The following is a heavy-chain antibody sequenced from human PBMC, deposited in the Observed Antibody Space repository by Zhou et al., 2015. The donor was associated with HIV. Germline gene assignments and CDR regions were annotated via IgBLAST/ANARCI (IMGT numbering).Heavy chain of an antibody. J-gene: IGHJ4*02. Sequence: QAQLVQSGAEVKKPGASVKVSCKASGYTFLNYGITWVRQAPGQGLEWMGGMSTYNVNAVYGKKFQGRVTMSTDPSTTTAYMELRSLRSEDTAVYYCARRELKFWSGTYGQSGWGNFDYVGPGNPGHRLL. CDR3: ARRELKFWSGTYGQSGWGNFDY. D-gene: IGHD3-3*01. CDR1: GYTFLNYG. V-gene: IGHV1-18*01. CDR2: MSTYNVNA.